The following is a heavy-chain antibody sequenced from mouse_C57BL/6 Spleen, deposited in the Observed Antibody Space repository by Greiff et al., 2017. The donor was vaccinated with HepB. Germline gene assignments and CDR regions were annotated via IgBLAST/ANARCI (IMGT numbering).Heavy chain of an antibody. V-gene: IGHV1-82*01. J-gene: IGHJ1*03. CDR1: GYAFSSSW. CDR2: IYPGDGDT. Sequence: VQLQQSGPELVKPGASVKISCKASGYAFSSSWMNWVKQRPGKGLEWIGRIYPGDGDTNYNGKFKGKATLTADKSSSTAYMQLSSLTSEDSAVYFCARSSLGYCDVWGTGTTVTVSS. CDR3: ARSSLGYCDV.